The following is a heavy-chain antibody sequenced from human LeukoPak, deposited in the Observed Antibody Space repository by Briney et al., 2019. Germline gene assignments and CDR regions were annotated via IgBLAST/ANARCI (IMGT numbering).Heavy chain of an antibody. CDR2: FDPEDGET. CDR3: VTDSDYYDSSGHYY. Sequence: ASVKVSCKVSGYTLTELSMHWVRQAPGKGLEWMGGFDPEDGETIYAQKFQGRVTMTEDTSTDTAYMELSSLRSEDTAVYYCVTDSDYYDSSGHYYWGQGTLVTVSS. V-gene: IGHV1-24*01. D-gene: IGHD3-22*01. CDR1: GYTLTELS. J-gene: IGHJ4*02.